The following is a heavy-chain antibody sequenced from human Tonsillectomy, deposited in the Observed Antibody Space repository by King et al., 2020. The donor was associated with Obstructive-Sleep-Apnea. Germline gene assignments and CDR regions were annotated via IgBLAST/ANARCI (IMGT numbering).Heavy chain of an antibody. CDR3: ARGPDYVWGSPLFDY. V-gene: IGHV4-30-2*01. CDR2: IYHSGST. CDR1: GGSISSGGYS. Sequence: MQLQESGSGLVKPSQTLSLTCAVSGGSISSGGYSWTWIRQPPGKGLEWIGYIYHSGSTYYNPSLMSRVTISVDRSKNHFSLKLTSVTAADTAVYYCARGPDYVWGSPLFDYWGQGTLVSVSS. J-gene: IGHJ4*02. D-gene: IGHD3-16*01.